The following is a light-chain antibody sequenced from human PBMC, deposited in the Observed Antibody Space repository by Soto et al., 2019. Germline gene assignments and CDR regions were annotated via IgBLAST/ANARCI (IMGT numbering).Light chain of an antibody. CDR2: DNN. CDR1: TSNIVNNF. J-gene: IGLJ2*01. Sequence: QSVLTQPPSVSAAPGEKVTISCSGRTSNIVNNFVSWYRQLPGAAPQLLLNDNNKRPSGVSDRFSCSKSGSSATLGITGLQTGDEAHYYCGTWDFSVTAFVFGGGTKLTVL. V-gene: IGLV1-51*01. CDR3: GTWDFSVTAFV.